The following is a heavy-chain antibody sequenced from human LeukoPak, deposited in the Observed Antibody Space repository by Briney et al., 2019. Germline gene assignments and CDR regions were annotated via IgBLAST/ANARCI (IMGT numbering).Heavy chain of an antibody. Sequence: GASVKVSCKASGGTFSSYAISWVRQAPGQGLEWMGGIIPIFGTANYAQKFQGRVTITADESTSTAYMELSSLRSEDTAVYYCARDLGYCSSTSCFRGASFDYWGQGTLVTVSS. V-gene: IGHV1-69*13. J-gene: IGHJ4*02. CDR3: ARDLGYCSSTSCFRGASFDY. D-gene: IGHD2-2*01. CDR1: GGTFSSYA. CDR2: IIPIFGTA.